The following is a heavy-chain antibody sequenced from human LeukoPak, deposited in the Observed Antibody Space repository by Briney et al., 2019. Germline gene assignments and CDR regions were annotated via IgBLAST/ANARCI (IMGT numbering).Heavy chain of an antibody. CDR3: AKDHIHSWSQANPFDY. J-gene: IGHJ4*02. CDR1: GFTFSSYG. D-gene: IGHD6-13*01. Sequence: HPGGSLRLSCAASGFTFSSYGMHWVRQAPGKGLEWVAVISYDGSNKYYADSVKGRFTISRDNSKNTLYLQMNSLRAEDTAVYYCAKDHIHSWSQANPFDYWGQGTLVTVSS. CDR2: ISYDGSNK. V-gene: IGHV3-30*18.